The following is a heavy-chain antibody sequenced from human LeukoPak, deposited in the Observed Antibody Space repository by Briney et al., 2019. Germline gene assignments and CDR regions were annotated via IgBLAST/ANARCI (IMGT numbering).Heavy chain of an antibody. CDR1: GFTFSGSA. CDR2: IRSKANSYAT. D-gene: IGHD5-18*01. J-gene: IGHJ3*02. Sequence: GGSLKLSCAASGFTFSGSAMHWVRQASGKGLEWVGRIRSKANSYATAYAASVKGRFTISRDDSKNTAYLQMNSLKTEDTAVYYCTTQLPLYSYDYGDAFDIWGQGTMVTVSS. CDR3: TTQLPLYSYDYGDAFDI. V-gene: IGHV3-73*01.